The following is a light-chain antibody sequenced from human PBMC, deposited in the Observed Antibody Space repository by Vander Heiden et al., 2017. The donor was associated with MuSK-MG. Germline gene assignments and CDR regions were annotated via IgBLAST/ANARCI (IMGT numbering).Light chain of an antibody. V-gene: IGKV1-39*01. Sequence: DIQMTQSPSSLSASVGDRVTITCRASQSISSYLNWYQQKPGKAPKLLIYTASSLQSGVPPRFSGSGSGTDFTLSIMRLQPEDFATYYCHGSYSTPITFGQGTRLEIK. CDR1: QSISSY. CDR2: TAS. J-gene: IGKJ5*01. CDR3: HGSYSTPIT.